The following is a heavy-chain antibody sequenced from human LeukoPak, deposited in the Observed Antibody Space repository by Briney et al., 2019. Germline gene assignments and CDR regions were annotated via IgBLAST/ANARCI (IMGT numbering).Heavy chain of an antibody. V-gene: IGHV4-4*09. Sequence: SETLSLTCTVSGGSISSYYWSWIRQPPGKGLEWIGYIYTSGSTNYNPSLKSRVTISVDTSENQFSLKLSSVTAADTAVYYCASLYSGSYDYWGQGTLVTVSS. D-gene: IGHD1-26*01. CDR1: GGSISSYY. CDR3: ASLYSGSYDY. J-gene: IGHJ4*02. CDR2: IYTSGST.